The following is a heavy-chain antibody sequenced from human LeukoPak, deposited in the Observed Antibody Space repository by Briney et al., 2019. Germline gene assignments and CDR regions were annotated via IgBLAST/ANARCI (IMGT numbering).Heavy chain of an antibody. J-gene: IGHJ4*02. V-gene: IGHV3-7*01. CDR2: VKQDGSEK. CDR3: ARDPLFYGDYPAYYFDY. D-gene: IGHD4-17*01. CDR1: GGSVSSIS. Sequence: ASETLSLTCTVSGGSVSSISDHWSWIRQAPGKGLEWVANVKQDGSEKYYVDSVKGRFTISRDNAKNSLYLQMNSLRAEDTAVYYCARDPLFYGDYPAYYFDYWGQGTLVTVSS.